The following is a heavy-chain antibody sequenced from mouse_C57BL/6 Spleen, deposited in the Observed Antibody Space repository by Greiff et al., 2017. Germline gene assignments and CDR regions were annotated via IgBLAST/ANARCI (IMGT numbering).Heavy chain of an antibody. Sequence: EVQLQQSGPELVKPGASVKISCKASGYSFTDYNMTWVKQSHGKSLEWIGVINPNYGTTSYNQKFKGKATLTVDQSSSTAYMQLNSLTSEDSAVXDCARRENPHWDFDVWGTGTTVTVSS. CDR3: ARRENPHWDFDV. J-gene: IGHJ1*03. CDR2: INPNYGTT. CDR1: GYSFTDYN. V-gene: IGHV1-39*01.